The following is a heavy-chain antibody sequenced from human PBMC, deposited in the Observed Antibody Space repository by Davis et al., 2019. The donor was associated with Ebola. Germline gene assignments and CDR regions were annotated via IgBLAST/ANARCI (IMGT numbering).Heavy chain of an antibody. CDR3: ARGRGGVVVTAPIAAFDL. V-gene: IGHV3-13*01. CDR1: GFTFDDYA. J-gene: IGHJ2*01. D-gene: IGHD2-21*02. CDR2: IGTAGDT. Sequence: PGGSLRLSCAASGFTFDDYAMYWVRQATGKGLEWVSAIGTAGDTYYPGSVKGRFTISRENAKNSLYLQMNSLRAGDTAVYYCARGRGGVVVTAPIAAFDLWGRGTLVTVSS.